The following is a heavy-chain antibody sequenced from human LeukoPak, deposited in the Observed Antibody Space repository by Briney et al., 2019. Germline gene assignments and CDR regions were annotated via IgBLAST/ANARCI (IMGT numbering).Heavy chain of an antibody. V-gene: IGHV3-30*18. J-gene: IGHJ4*02. CDR1: GYTFTGYY. D-gene: IGHD5-12*01. CDR2: ISYDGSNK. CDR3: AKDPGGVFIVATTYFDY. Sequence: SCKASGYTFTGYYMHWVRQAPGKGLEWVAVISYDGSNKYYADSVKGRFTISRDNSKNTLYLQMNSLRAEDTAVYYCAKDPGGVFIVATTYFDYWGQGTLVTVSS.